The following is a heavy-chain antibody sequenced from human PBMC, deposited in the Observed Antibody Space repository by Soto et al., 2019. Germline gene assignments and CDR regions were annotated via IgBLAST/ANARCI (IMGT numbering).Heavy chain of an antibody. CDR3: ASQRITIQYGMDV. V-gene: IGHV3-21*01. Sequence: GGSLRLSCAASGFTFSSDSMNWVRQAPGKGLEWVSSISSSSSYRYYADSVKGRFTISRDNAKNSLYLQMNSLRAEDTAVYYCASQRITIQYGMDVWGQGTTVTVSS. J-gene: IGHJ6*02. CDR1: GFTFSSDS. D-gene: IGHD3-3*01. CDR2: ISSSSSYR.